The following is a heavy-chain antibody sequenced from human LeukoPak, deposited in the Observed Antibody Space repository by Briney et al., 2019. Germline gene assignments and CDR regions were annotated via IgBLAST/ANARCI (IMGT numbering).Heavy chain of an antibody. J-gene: IGHJ5*02. Sequence: PGGSLRLSCAASGFTFSSYSMNWVRQAPGKGLEWVSSISSSSSYIYYADSVKGRFTISRDNAKNSLYLQMNSLRAEDTAVYYRARERIYGDYERVKAWFDPWGQGTLVTVSS. D-gene: IGHD4-17*01. V-gene: IGHV3-21*01. CDR3: ARERIYGDYERVKAWFDP. CDR2: ISSSSSYI. CDR1: GFTFSSYS.